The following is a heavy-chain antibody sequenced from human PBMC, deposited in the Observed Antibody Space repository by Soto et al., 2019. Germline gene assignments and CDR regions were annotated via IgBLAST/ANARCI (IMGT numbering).Heavy chain of an antibody. CDR1: GSTFPSYD. J-gene: IGHJ5*02. D-gene: IGHD3-9*01. CDR3: ARALSHHDILTGYRDP. V-gene: IGHV1-8*01. CDR2: MNPNSGNT. Sequence: ASVQVSCPASGSTFPSYDINWVRQANGQGLEWMGWMNPNSGNTGYAQKFQGRVTMTRNTSISTAYMELSSLRSEDTAVYYCARALSHHDILTGYRDPWGQGTLVTVSS.